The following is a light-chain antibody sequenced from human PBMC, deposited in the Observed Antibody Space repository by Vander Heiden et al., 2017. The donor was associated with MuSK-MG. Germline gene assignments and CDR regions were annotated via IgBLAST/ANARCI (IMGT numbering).Light chain of an antibody. CDR3: NSYTGSTLV. J-gene: IGLJ1*01. V-gene: IGLV2-14*01. CDR1: SRDVAAYHY. Sequence: QSALTQPASVSGSPVQSITISCPGPSRDVAAYHYVSCTQQHPGKAPKLMIYEVNNRPSGVSDRFSGSKSGNTASLTISGLQAEDEADYYCNSYTGSTLVFGTGTKVTVL. CDR2: EVN.